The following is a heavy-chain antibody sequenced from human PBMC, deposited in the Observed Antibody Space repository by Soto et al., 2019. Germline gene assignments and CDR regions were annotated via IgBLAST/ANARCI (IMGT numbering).Heavy chain of an antibody. V-gene: IGHV3-30*01. J-gene: IGHJ4*02. CDR2: ISYDGSNK. CDR1: GFTFSTYA. Sequence: QVQLVESGGGVVQPGRSLRLSCAASGFTFSTYAMHWVRQAPGKGLEWVTIISYDGSNKYFADSVKGRFTISRDNSKNTVYLQMNSLRPEDTAVYYCARGSFGGDFEYWGQGTLVTVSS. CDR3: ARGSFGGDFEY. D-gene: IGHD3-16*01.